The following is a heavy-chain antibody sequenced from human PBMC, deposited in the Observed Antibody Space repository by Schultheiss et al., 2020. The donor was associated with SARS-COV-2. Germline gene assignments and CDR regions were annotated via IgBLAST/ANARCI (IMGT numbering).Heavy chain of an antibody. CDR2: IWYDGSNK. Sequence: GESLKISCAASGFTFSSYAMSWVRQAPGKGLEWVAVIWYDGSNKYYADSVKGRFTISRDNSKNTLYLQMNSLRAEDTAVYYCARGDSSGFHVDYWGQGTLVTVSS. V-gene: IGHV3-33*08. J-gene: IGHJ4*02. CDR1: GFTFSSYA. CDR3: ARGDSSGFHVDY. D-gene: IGHD3-22*01.